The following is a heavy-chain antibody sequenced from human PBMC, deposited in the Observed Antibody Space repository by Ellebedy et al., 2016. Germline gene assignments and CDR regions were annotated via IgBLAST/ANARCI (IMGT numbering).Heavy chain of an antibody. V-gene: IGHV3-48*04. D-gene: IGHD6-19*01. CDR3: ARDAENIAVADNFDY. Sequence: GESLKISCAASGFTFSSFSMNWVRRAPGKGLEWISYISASSTTIYYADSVKGRFTISRDNAKNSLYLQMNSLRAEDTAVYYCARDAENIAVADNFDYWGQGTLVTVSS. CDR2: ISASSTTI. CDR1: GFTFSSFS. J-gene: IGHJ4*02.